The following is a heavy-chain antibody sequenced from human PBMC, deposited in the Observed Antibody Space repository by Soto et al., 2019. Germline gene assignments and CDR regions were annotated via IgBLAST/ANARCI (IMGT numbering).Heavy chain of an antibody. CDR2: IYHSGST. CDR3: ARAGGLGAVAVDY. Sequence: QLQLQESGSGLVKPSQTLSLTCAVSGGSISSGGYSWSWIRQPPGKGLEWIGYIYHSGSTYYNPSLKRRLTIAVDSSKNQFSLKLSSVTAADTAVYSCARAGGLGAVAVDYWGQGTLVTVSS. J-gene: IGHJ4*02. D-gene: IGHD6-19*01. V-gene: IGHV4-30-2*01. CDR1: GGSISSGGYS.